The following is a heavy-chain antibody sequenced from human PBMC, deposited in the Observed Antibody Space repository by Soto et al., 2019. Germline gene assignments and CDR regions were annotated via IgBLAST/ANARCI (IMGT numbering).Heavy chain of an antibody. CDR2: IKQDGSEK. J-gene: IGHJ6*02. V-gene: IGHV3-7*05. CDR1: GFTFSSYW. CDR3: ARDPFGSGFPYYYGMDV. Sequence: GGSLRLSCAASGFTFSSYWMSWVRQAPGKGLEWVANIKQDGSEKYYVDSVKGRFTISRDNAKNSLYLQMNSLRAEDTAVYYCARDPFGSGFPYYYGMDVWGQGTTVTVSS. D-gene: IGHD3-10*01.